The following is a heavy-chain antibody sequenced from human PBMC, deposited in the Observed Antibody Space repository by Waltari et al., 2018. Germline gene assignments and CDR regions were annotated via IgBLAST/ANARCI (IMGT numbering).Heavy chain of an antibody. V-gene: IGHV3-23*01. D-gene: IGHD3-3*01. CDR1: GFTFSSYA. CDR3: AKPEQADFWSAFSPIDY. Sequence: EVQLLDSGGVLVQPGGSLRLSCAASGFTFSSYAMSWVRQTPGKGLEWVSGIRGSGGSTYYADSVKGRFTISRDNSKNTLYLQMNSLRAEDTAVYYCAKPEQADFWSAFSPIDYWGQGTLVTVSS. CDR2: IRGSGGST. J-gene: IGHJ4*02.